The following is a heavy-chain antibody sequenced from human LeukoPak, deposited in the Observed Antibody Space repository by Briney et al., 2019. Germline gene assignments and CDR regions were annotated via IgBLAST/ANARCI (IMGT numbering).Heavy chain of an antibody. CDR2: INHSGST. CDR1: GGSFSGYY. D-gene: IGHD4-11*01. Sequence: SETLSLTCAVYGGSFSGYYWSWIRQPPGKGLEWIGEINHSGSTNYNPSLKSRVTISVDTSKNQFSLKLSSVTAADTAVYYCARARIYNNYLARPFDYWGQGTLVTVSS. V-gene: IGHV4-34*01. CDR3: ARARIYNNYLARPFDY. J-gene: IGHJ4*02.